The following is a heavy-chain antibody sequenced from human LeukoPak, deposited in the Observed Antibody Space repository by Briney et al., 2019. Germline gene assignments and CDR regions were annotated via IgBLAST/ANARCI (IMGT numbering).Heavy chain of an antibody. CDR3: AILENAVTPFGH. D-gene: IGHD4-17*01. V-gene: IGHV3-73*01. CDR2: VRSKANNYAT. J-gene: IGHJ4*02. CDR1: GFTFSGSA. Sequence: GGSLRLSCAASGFTFSGSAMHWVRQASGKGLEWVGRVRSKANNYATAYAASLKGRFTISRDDSKNTAYLQMNSLKTEDTAVYYCAILENAVTPFGHWGQGTLVTVSS.